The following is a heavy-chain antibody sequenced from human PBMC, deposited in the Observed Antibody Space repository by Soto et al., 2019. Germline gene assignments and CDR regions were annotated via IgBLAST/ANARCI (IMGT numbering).Heavy chain of an antibody. CDR3: ARTSYCSGGSCYPGANWFDP. D-gene: IGHD2-15*01. Sequence: QVQLQESGPGLVKPSETLSLTCTVSGGSVSSGSYYWSWIRQPPGKGLEWIGYIYYSGSTNYNPSLKSRVTISVDTSKNPFSLKLSSVTAADTAVYYCARTSYCSGGSCYPGANWFDPWGQGTLVTVSS. CDR2: IYYSGST. J-gene: IGHJ5*02. V-gene: IGHV4-61*01. CDR1: GGSVSSGSYY.